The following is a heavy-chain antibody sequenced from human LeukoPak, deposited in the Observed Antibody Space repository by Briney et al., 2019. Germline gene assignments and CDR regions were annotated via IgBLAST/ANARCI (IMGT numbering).Heavy chain of an antibody. V-gene: IGHV4-39*07. J-gene: IGHJ6*03. D-gene: IGHD3-9*01. CDR1: CGSISSSSYY. CDR3: ARDIDILTGRYYYMDV. Sequence: SETLSLTCTVSCGSISSSSYYWGWIRQPPGKGLEWIGRVYTSGSTNYNPSLKSRVSMSVSTSKNQFSLKLSSVTAADTAVYYCARDIDILTGRYYYMDVWGKGTTVTVSS. CDR2: VYTSGST.